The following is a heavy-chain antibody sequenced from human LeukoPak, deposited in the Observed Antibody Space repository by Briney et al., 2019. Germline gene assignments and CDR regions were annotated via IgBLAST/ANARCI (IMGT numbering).Heavy chain of an antibody. CDR1: GGSFGASY. CDR2: INHSGST. CDR3: AKIAAADAFDI. D-gene: IGHD6-13*01. V-gene: IGHV4-34*01. Sequence: PSETLSLTCAIYGGSFGASYWSWIRQPPGKGLEWIGEINHSGSTNYNPSLKSRVTISVDTSKNQFSLKLSSVTAADTAVYYCAKIAAADAFDIWGQGTMVTVSS. J-gene: IGHJ3*02.